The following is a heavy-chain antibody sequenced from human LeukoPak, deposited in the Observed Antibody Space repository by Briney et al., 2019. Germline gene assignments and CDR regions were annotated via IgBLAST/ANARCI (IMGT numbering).Heavy chain of an antibody. CDR2: ISSSSTYL. V-gene: IGHV3-21*01. Sequence: GGSLRLSCAASGFTFSSYWMHWVRQAPGKGLVWVSYISSSSTYLYYADSVKGRFTISRDNARNSLYLQMNSLRVEDTAVYYCARDLVGDVWGQGTTVTVSS. CDR3: ARDLVGDV. D-gene: IGHD6-6*01. J-gene: IGHJ6*02. CDR1: GFTFSSYW.